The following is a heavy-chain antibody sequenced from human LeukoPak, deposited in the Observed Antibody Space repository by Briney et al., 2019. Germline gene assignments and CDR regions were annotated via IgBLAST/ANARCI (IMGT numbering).Heavy chain of an antibody. CDR1: GFTFYSYT. J-gene: IGHJ6*02. CDR2: INDRGSST. V-gene: IGHV3-23*01. Sequence: GGSLRLSCAVSGFTFYSYTMSWVRQAPGKGLEWVSAINDRGSSTNYADSVKGRFTISRDNSRNTLYLQMSNLRAEDTALYYCAKAGDYNNYNYLRMDAWGQGTTVTVSS. D-gene: IGHD3-22*01. CDR3: AKAGDYNNYNYLRMDA.